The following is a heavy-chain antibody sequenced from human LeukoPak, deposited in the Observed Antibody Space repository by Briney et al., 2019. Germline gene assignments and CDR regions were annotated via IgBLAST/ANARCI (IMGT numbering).Heavy chain of an antibody. V-gene: IGHV3-33*01. CDR2: IWYDGSNK. CDR1: GFIFSNYG. CDR3: ARGGGSAYHYNAFDI. Sequence: GGSLRLSCAASGFIFSNYGMHWVRQAPGKGLEWVAVIWYDGSNKYYADSVKGRFTISRDNSKNTLYLQMNSLRAEDTAVYYCARGGGSAYHYNAFDIWGLGTMVTVSS. J-gene: IGHJ3*02. D-gene: IGHD3-22*01.